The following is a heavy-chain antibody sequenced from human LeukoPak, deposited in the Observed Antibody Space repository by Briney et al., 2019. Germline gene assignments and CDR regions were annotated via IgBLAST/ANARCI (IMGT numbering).Heavy chain of an antibody. V-gene: IGHV3-23*01. D-gene: IGHD2-15*01. CDR2: IHYSGGST. CDR1: GFTFSNYA. CDR3: AKVACSGGNCYAAFDI. Sequence: PGGSLRLSCAASGFTFSNYAMSWVRQAPGKGLEWVSSIHYSGGSTYYADSVKGRFTISRDNSKNTLFLQMDSLRAEDTSVYYCAKVACSGGNCYAAFDIWGQGTMVTVSS. J-gene: IGHJ3*02.